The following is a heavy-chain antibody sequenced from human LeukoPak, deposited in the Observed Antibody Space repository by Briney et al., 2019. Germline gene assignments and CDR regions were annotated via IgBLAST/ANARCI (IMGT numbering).Heavy chain of an antibody. CDR2: ISSDGNNK. J-gene: IGHJ4*02. CDR1: GFTFSSYG. CDR3: ARDEYLWVVIQLGLFDY. Sequence: GGSLSLSCAASGFTFSSYGMHWFRQAPGKGLDWLAVISSDGNNKYYADSVKGRFTISRDNSKNTLYLQMNSLRAEDTAVYYCARDEYLWVVIQLGLFDYWGQGTLVTVSS. V-gene: IGHV3-30*03. D-gene: IGHD5-24*01.